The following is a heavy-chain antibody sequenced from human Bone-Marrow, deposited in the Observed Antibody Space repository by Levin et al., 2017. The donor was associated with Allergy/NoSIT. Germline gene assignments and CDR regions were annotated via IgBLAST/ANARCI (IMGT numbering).Heavy chain of an antibody. D-gene: IGHD2-8*01. CDR2: ISYDGSNK. CDR3: ARDASPYCTNGVCLRQGYRGIVYYYYYGMDV. Sequence: PGESLKISCAASGFTFSSYAMHWVRQAPGKGLEWVAVISYDGSNKYYADSVKGRFTISRDNSKNTLYLQMNSLRAEDTAVYYCARDASPYCTNGVCLRQGYRGIVYYYYYGMDVWGQGTTVTVSS. V-gene: IGHV3-30-3*01. CDR1: GFTFSSYA. J-gene: IGHJ6*02.